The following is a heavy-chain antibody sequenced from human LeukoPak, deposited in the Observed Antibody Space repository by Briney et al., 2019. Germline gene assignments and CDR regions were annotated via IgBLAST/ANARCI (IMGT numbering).Heavy chain of an antibody. J-gene: IGHJ3*02. D-gene: IGHD1-14*01. CDR1: GFTFSTYS. CDR3: ARENSGAFDI. V-gene: IGHV3-21*05. CDR2: ITPSSTYT. Sequence: GGSLRLSCAASGFTFSTYSMNWVRQAPGKGLEWVSYITPSSTYTNYADSVKGRFTISRDNAKNSLYLQMNSLRAEDTAVYYCARENSGAFDIWGQGTMVTVSS.